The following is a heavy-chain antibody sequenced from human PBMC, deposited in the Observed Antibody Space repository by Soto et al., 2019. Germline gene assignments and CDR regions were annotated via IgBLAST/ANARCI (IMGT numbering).Heavy chain of an antibody. J-gene: IGHJ5*02. Sequence: SATLSLTCTITGNSISNSSSYWGWIRKPPGKRLEWIWSIYYSGSTYFIPFLKSRVTISVDTSKNQFSLKLSSLTAADTAVYYCARRDGYYLNWFDPWGQG. D-gene: IGHD3-22*01. V-gene: IGHV4-39*01. CDR2: IYYSGST. CDR3: ARRDGYYLNWFDP. CDR1: GNSISNSSSY.